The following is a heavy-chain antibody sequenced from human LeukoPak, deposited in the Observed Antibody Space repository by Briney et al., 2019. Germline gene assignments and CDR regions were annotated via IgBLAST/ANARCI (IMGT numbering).Heavy chain of an antibody. V-gene: IGHV4-59*08. D-gene: IGHD3-10*01. CDR3: ARHGSGTSLALYP. CDR1: AGSMSSYY. J-gene: IGHJ5*02. CDR2: ISYSGTT. Sequence: SETLSLTCTVSAGSMSSYYWSWIRQSPEKGLEWVGYISYSGTTNYNPSLKSRVTISLGTSKNRFSLNLTSVTAAHTAVYYCARHGSGTSLALYPWGQGTLVTVSS.